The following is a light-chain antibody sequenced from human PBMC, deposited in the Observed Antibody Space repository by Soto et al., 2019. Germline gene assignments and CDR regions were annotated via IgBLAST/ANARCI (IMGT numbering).Light chain of an antibody. J-gene: IGLJ2*01. CDR2: RNN. CDR1: RSNIGSNY. CDR3: AAWDDSLSGVV. V-gene: IGLV1-47*01. Sequence: QSVLTQSPSASGTPGQRVTFSCSGSRSNIGSNYVYWYQQLPGTAPKLLIYRNNQRPSGVPDRFSGSKSGTSASLAISGLRSEDEADYYCAAWDDSLSGVVFGGGTKLTVL.